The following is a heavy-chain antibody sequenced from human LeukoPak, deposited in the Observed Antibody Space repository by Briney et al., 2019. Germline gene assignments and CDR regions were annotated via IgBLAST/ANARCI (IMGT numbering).Heavy chain of an antibody. CDR3: ARPPNNYAYADY. Sequence: GGSLRLSCAASGFTFSSYWTHWVRHAPGKGLVWVSRINTDGSSTSYADSVKGRFTISRDNARNTLYLQMNSLRAEDTAVYYCARPPNNYAYADYWGQGTLVTVSS. V-gene: IGHV3-74*01. D-gene: IGHD5-18*01. CDR2: INTDGSST. J-gene: IGHJ4*02. CDR1: GFTFSSYW.